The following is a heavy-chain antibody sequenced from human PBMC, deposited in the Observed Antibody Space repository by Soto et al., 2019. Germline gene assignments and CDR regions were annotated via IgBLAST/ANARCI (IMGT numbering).Heavy chain of an antibody. Sequence: GGSLRLSCAASGFTFSDYYMSWIRQAPGKGLEWVSYISSSGSTIYYADSVKGRFTISRDNAKNSLYLQMNSLRVEDTAVYYCAAPGRMITFGGVIVTPPTDAFDIWGQGTMVTVSS. J-gene: IGHJ3*02. CDR3: AAPGRMITFGGVIVTPPTDAFDI. D-gene: IGHD3-16*02. V-gene: IGHV3-11*01. CDR2: ISSSGSTI. CDR1: GFTFSDYY.